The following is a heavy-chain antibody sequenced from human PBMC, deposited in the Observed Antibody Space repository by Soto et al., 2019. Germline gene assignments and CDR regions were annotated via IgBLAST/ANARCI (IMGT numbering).Heavy chain of an antibody. CDR3: ARDLGYFYDSSGPGFF. J-gene: IGHJ1*01. CDR1: GISFSNHW. D-gene: IGHD3-22*01. CDR2: IHNDGAET. V-gene: IGHV3-74*01. Sequence: GGSLRLSCATSGISFSNHWMHWVRQAPGKGLVWVSRIHNDGAETSYADSVKGRFTISRDNSKNTLYLQMNSLRPEDTAVYYCARDLGYFYDSSGPGFFWGQGTLVTVPQ.